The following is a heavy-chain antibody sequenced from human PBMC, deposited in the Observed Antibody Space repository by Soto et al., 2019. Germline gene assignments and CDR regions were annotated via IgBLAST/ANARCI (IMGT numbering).Heavy chain of an antibody. CDR2: ISYDGSNK. D-gene: IGHD1-26*01. Sequence: QVQLVESGGGVVQPGRSLRLSCAASGFTFSSYAMHWVRQAPGKGLEWVAVISYDGSNKYYADSVKGRFTISRDNSKNTLYLQMNSLRAEDTAVYYCARDSNGWELQTHCAFDIWGQGTMVTVSS. CDR1: GFTFSSYA. CDR3: ARDSNGWELQTHCAFDI. V-gene: IGHV3-30-3*01. J-gene: IGHJ3*02.